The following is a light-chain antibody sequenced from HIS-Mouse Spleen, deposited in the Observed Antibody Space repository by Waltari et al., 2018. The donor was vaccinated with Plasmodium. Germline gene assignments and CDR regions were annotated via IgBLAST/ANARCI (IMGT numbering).Light chain of an antibody. V-gene: IGLV3-10*01. CDR3: YSTDSSGNHRV. CDR1: ALPKKL. Sequence: SYELTQPPSVSVSPGQTARIPCSGAALPKKLAYWYQQKSGQAPVLVIYEDSKRPSGIPERFSGSSSGTMATLTISGAQVEDEADYYCYSTDSSGNHRVFGGGTKLTVL. CDR2: EDS. J-gene: IGLJ3*02.